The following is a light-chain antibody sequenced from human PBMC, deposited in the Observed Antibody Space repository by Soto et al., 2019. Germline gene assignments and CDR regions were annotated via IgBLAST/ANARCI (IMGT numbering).Light chain of an antibody. CDR3: AAWDDRLNGAV. CDR2: SNN. CDR1: SSNIGSNT. V-gene: IGLV1-44*01. J-gene: IGLJ7*01. Sequence: QPVLTQSPSASGTPGQRVTISCSGSSSNIGSNTVSWYQQFPGTAPKVLVYSNNQRPSGVPDRFSGSKSGSSASLAISGLQSEDEADYYCAAWDDRLNGAVFGGGTQLTVL.